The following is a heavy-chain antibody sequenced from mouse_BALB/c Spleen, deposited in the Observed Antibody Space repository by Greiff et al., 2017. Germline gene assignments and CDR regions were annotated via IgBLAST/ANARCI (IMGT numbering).Heavy chain of an antibody. Sequence: EVKLVESGGGLVKPGGSLKLSCAASGFAFSSYDMSWVRQTPEKRLEWVAYISSGGGSTYYPDTVKGRFTISRDNAKNTLYLQMSSLKSEDTAMYYCASKEGNYFDYWGQGTTLTVSS. D-gene: IGHD1-3*01. CDR2: ISSGGGST. J-gene: IGHJ2*01. V-gene: IGHV5-12-1*01. CDR1: GFAFSSYD. CDR3: ASKEGNYFDY.